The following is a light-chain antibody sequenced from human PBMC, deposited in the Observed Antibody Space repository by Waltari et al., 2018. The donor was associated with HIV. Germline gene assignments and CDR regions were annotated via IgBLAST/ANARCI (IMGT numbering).Light chain of an antibody. V-gene: IGKV3-20*01. CDR3: QQYALSPFT. CDR2: DAS. J-gene: IGKJ2*01. CDR1: QTVTSNS. Sequence: EIVLTQSPGPQSLSPGSSASLPCRASQTVTSNSIAWSQVRPGQAPRVVIYDASYRAADIPDRFTGSGSGTNFTLTITRLEPEDFALYFCQQYALSPFTFGQGTSLEV.